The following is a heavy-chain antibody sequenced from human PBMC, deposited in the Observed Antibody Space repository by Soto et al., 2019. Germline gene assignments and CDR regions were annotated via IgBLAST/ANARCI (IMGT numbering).Heavy chain of an antibody. CDR2: IYHSGST. V-gene: IGHV4-38-2*02. CDR1: GYSISSGYY. J-gene: IGHJ3*02. CDR3: ARESGGYSYGPTPAFDI. D-gene: IGHD5-18*01. Sequence: PSETLSLTCGVSGYSISSGYYWGWIRQPPGKGLEWIGTIYHSGSTYYNPSLKSRVTISVDTSKNQFSLKLSSVTAADAAVYYCARESGGYSYGPTPAFDIWGQGTMVTVSS.